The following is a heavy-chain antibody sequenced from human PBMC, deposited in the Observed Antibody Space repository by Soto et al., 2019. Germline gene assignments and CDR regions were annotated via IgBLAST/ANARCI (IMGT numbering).Heavy chain of an antibody. Sequence: ASVKVSCKASGYTFTGYYMHWVRQAPGQGLEWMGWINPNSGGTNYAQKFQGWVTMTRDTSISTAYMELSRLRSDDTAVYYCARGHCSSTSFSPDAFDIWGQGTMVTVSS. CDR3: ARGHCSSTSFSPDAFDI. CDR1: GYTFTGYY. V-gene: IGHV1-2*04. CDR2: INPNSGGT. D-gene: IGHD2-2*01. J-gene: IGHJ3*02.